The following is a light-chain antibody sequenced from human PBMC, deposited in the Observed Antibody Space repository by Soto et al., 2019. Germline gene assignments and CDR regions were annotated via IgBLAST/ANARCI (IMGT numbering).Light chain of an antibody. CDR1: SSDVGGYNY. CDR3: CSYTTSNTRQIV. V-gene: IGLV2-14*01. J-gene: IGLJ1*01. CDR2: DVS. Sequence: QSALTQPASVSGSPGQSITISCTGTSSDVGGYNYVSWYQQQPGKAPKFMIYDVSNRPSGVSNRFSGSKFGNTASLTISGLQAKDEADYYCCSYTTSNTRQIVFGTGTKVTVL.